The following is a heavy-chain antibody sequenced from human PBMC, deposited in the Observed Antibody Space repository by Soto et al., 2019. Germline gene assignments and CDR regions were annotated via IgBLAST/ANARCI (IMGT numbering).Heavy chain of an antibody. J-gene: IGHJ4*02. CDR2: IYHSGST. CDR3: ARRGITGTNDY. Sequence: SETLSLTCAVSGGSISSGGYSWSWIRQPPGKGLEWIGYIYHSGSTYYNPSLKSRVTISVDRSKNQFSLKLSSVTAADTAVYYCARRGITGTNDYWGQGTLVTVSS. CDR1: GGSISSGGYS. V-gene: IGHV4-30-2*01. D-gene: IGHD1-20*01.